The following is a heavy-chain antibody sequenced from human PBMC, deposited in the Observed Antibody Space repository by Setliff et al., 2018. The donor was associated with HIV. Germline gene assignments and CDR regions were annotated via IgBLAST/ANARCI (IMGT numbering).Heavy chain of an antibody. CDR1: GGSFSGYY. D-gene: IGHD1-1*01. J-gene: IGHJ4*02. CDR3: ARNSQKGIQPLLLAS. V-gene: IGHV4-34*01. Sequence: SETLSLTCAVYGGSFSGYYWSWIRQSPGKGLEWIGNIYYSGSTYYNPSLKSRVTISVDTSKNQFSLMLDSVTAADTAVYYCARNSQKGIQPLLLASWGPGTLVTVSS. CDR2: IYYSGST.